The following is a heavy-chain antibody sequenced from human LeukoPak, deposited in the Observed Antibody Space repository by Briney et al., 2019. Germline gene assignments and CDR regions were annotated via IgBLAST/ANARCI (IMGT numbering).Heavy chain of an antibody. D-gene: IGHD1-26*01. CDR3: ARDRGGSYCSGPDDAFDI. J-gene: IGHJ3*02. Sequence: GGSLRLSCAASGFTFSSYWMSWVRQAPGKGLEWVANIKQDGSEKYYVDSVKGRFTISRDNAKNSLYLQMNSLRAEDTAVYYCARDRGGSYCSGPDDAFDIWGQGTMVTVSS. CDR2: IKQDGSEK. CDR1: GFTFSSYW. V-gene: IGHV3-7*01.